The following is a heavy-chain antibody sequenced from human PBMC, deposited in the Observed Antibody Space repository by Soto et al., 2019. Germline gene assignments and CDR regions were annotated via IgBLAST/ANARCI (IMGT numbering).Heavy chain of an antibody. CDR2: ISSYNRDA. D-gene: IGHD3-10*01. J-gene: IGHJ4*02. Sequence: QVQLVQSGAEVKKPGASVTISCKASGYTSTNYGFSWIRQAPGQGPEWMGWISSYNRDAVYAQKFQGRVTITADEPTSTAFMELSSLRSEDTAVYYCARQMNRGVIFDYWGQGTLVTVSS. V-gene: IGHV1-18*01. CDR1: GYTSTNYG. CDR3: ARQMNRGVIFDY.